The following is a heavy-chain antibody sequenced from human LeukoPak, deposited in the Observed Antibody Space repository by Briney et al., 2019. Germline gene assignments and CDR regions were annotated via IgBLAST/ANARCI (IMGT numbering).Heavy chain of an antibody. CDR2: INPTGGGT. CDR1: GYTFTSYY. D-gene: IGHD4-17*01. J-gene: IGHJ3*02. Sequence: APVKVSCKASGYTFTSYYMHWVRQAPGQGLGWMGIINPTGGGTNYARKFQGRVTMTRDTSTSTVYMELSSLRSEDTAVYYCARDLSDYGSQDAFDIWGQGTMVTVSS. V-gene: IGHV1-46*01. CDR3: ARDLSDYGSQDAFDI.